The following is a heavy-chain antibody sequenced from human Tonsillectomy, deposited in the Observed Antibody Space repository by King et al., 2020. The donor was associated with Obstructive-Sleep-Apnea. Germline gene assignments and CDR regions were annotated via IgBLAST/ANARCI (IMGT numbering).Heavy chain of an antibody. V-gene: IGHV3-23*04. CDR3: AKDITTGRGKTAYHYYGMDV. D-gene: IGHD3-10*01. CDR1: GFTFSSYA. J-gene: IGHJ6*02. CDR2: ICGSGGCP. Sequence: VQLVESGGGLVHPGGSLRLSCAASGFTFSSYAMSWVRQAPGKGLEWVSAICGSGGCPNYADSVKGRFTISRDNSKNTLYLQMNSLRAEDTAVYYCAKDITTGRGKTAYHYYGMDVWGQGTPVTVSS.